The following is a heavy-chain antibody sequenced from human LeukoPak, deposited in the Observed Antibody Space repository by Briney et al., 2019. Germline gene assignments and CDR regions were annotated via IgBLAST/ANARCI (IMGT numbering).Heavy chain of an antibody. Sequence: PPETLSLTCTVSGGSISSSSYYWGWIRQPPGKGLEWIGSIYYSGSTYYNPSLKSRVTISVDTSKNQFSLKLSSVTAADTAVYYCASPGIAAASFDYWGQGTLVPVPS. D-gene: IGHD6-13*01. CDR2: IYYSGST. CDR1: GGSISSSSYY. CDR3: ASPGIAAASFDY. V-gene: IGHV4-39*01. J-gene: IGHJ4*02.